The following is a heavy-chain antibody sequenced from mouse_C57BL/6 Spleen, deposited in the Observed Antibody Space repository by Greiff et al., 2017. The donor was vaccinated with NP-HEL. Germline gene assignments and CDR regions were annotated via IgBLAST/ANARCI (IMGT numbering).Heavy chain of an antibody. CDR2: IHPSDSDP. J-gene: IGHJ2*01. CDR1: GYTFTSYW. Sequence: QVQLQQPGAELVKPGASVKVSCKASGYTFTSYWMHWVKQRPGQGLEWIGRIHPSDSDPNYNQKFKGKATLTVDKSSSTAYMPLSSLTSEDSAVYYCAISSTVVATDYWGQGTTLTVSS. D-gene: IGHD1-1*01. CDR3: AISSTVVATDY. V-gene: IGHV1-74*01.